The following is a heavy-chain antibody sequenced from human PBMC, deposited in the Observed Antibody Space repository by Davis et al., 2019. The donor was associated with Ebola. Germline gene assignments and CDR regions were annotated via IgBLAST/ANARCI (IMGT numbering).Heavy chain of an antibody. D-gene: IGHD6-25*01. Sequence: ASVKVSCKASGYTFTDYNIHWMRQAPGQGLEWLGRVILKSGATNYAQKFQGRVTMTRDTSISTVYMDLSSLRSDDTAVYYCASSRAPPGIAATGIFDFWGQGTRVTVSS. CDR2: VILKSGAT. J-gene: IGHJ4*02. V-gene: IGHV1-2*06. CDR3: ASSRAPPGIAATGIFDF. CDR1: GYTFTDYN.